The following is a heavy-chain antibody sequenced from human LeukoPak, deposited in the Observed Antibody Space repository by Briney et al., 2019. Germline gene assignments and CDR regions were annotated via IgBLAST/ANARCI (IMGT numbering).Heavy chain of an antibody. D-gene: IGHD1-26*01. CDR3: ARDLSGSSLVSNYYYYGMDV. CDR1: GDSVSSNSAA. CDR2: TYYRSKWYN. Sequence: SQTLSLTCAISGDSVSSNSAAWNWIRQSPSRSLEWLGRTYYRSKWYNDYAVSVKSRITINPDTSKNQFSLQLNSVTPEDTAVYYCARDLSGSSLVSNYYYYGMDVWGQGTTVTVSS. V-gene: IGHV6-1*01. J-gene: IGHJ6*02.